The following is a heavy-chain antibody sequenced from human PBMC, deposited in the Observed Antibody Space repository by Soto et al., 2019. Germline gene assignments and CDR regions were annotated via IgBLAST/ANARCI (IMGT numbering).Heavy chain of an antibody. CDR1: GFTFTDAW. CDR2: IKGKTEGETT. CDR3: TTGAISRYFAPGN. D-gene: IGHD3-9*01. V-gene: IGHV3-15*01. J-gene: IGHJ4*02. Sequence: EVQLVESGGGLIEPGGSLRLSCAASGFTFTDAWMSWVRQAPGKGLEGVGHIKGKTEGETTDYAAPVRGRFTISRDDSESTLYLQMNSLKTEDTAVYYCTTGAISRYFAPGNWGQGTLVTVSS.